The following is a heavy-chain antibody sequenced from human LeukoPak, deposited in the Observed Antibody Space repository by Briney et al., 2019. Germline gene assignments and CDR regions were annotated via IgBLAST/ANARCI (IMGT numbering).Heavy chain of an antibody. CDR3: ASLEDCSGGSCYRTTDY. CDR2: INHSGST. Sequence: GSLRLSCAASGFTFSSYNMNWVRQPPGKGLEWIGEINHSGSTNYNPSLKSRVTISVDTSKNQFSLKLSSVTAADTAVYYCASLEDCSGGSCYRTTDYWGQGTLVTVSS. J-gene: IGHJ4*02. CDR1: GFTFSSYN. V-gene: IGHV4-34*08. D-gene: IGHD2-15*01.